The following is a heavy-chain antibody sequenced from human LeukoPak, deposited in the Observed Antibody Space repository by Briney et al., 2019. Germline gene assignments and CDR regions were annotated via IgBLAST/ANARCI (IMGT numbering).Heavy chain of an antibody. CDR2: IYYSGST. J-gene: IGHJ5*02. Sequence: PSETLSLTCTVSGGSISSYYWSWIRQPPGKGLEWIGYIYYSGSTNYNPSLKSRVTISVDTSKNQFSLELSSVTAADTAVYYCARQGYSSRSWFDPWGQGTLVTVSS. CDR3: ARQGYSSRSWFDP. D-gene: IGHD6-13*01. CDR1: GGSISSYY. V-gene: IGHV4-59*08.